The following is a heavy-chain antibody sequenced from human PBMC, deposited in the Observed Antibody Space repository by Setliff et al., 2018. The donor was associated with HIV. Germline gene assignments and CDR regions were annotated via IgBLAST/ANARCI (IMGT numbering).Heavy chain of an antibody. J-gene: IGHJ4*02. CDR3: ARGPPFAY. CDR2: IAYSGTTMYT. V-gene: IGHV4-39*07. Sequence: SETLSLTCTVSGGSFVGSSFQSTWIRQTPGKGLEWIADIAYSGTTMYTNYNPSLESRVITSEDTSRHQFSLKLTSVTADDTGIYYCARGPPFAYWGQGLLVTVSS. CDR1: GGSFVGSSFQ.